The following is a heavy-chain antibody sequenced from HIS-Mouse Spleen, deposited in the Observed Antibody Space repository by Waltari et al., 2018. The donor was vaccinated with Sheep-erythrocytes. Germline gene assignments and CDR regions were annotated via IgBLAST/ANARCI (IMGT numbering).Heavy chain of an antibody. Sequence: QVQLVDSGGGVVQPGRSLRSSCAASGFPFGSYGMHWVRQAPGKGLEWVAVISYDGSNKYYADSVKGRFTISRDNSKNTLYLQMNSMRAEDTAVYYCAKVRTVNYWYFDLWGRGTLVTVSS. CDR1: GFPFGSYG. V-gene: IGHV3-30*18. CDR3: AKVRTVNYWYFDL. D-gene: IGHD1-1*01. CDR2: ISYDGSNK. J-gene: IGHJ2*01.